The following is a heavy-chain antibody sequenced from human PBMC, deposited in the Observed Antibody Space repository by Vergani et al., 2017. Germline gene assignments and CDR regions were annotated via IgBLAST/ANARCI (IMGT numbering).Heavy chain of an antibody. CDR1: GGSISSYY. D-gene: IGHD1-26*01. CDR2: INHSGST. CDR3: ARKSTIVGATINWYFDL. J-gene: IGHJ2*01. Sequence: QVQLQESGPGLVKPSETLSLTCTVSGGSISSYYWSWIRQPPGKGLEWIGEINHSGSTNYNPSLKSRVTISVDTSKNQFSLKLSSVTAADTAVYYCARKSTIVGATINWYFDLWGRGTLVTVSS. V-gene: IGHV4-59*12.